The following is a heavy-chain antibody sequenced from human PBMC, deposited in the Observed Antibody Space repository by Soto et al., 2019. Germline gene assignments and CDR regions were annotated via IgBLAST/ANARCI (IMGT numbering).Heavy chain of an antibody. CDR1: GGAFGTFA. CDR3: ASQAPPRVRYCTSFSCYDVWFES. J-gene: IGHJ5*01. Sequence: SVKVFCKASGGAFGTFAISWVRQAPGQVLEWMGGILPIYGNAHMAQCYKGRGTVSAAAPSDTGYLAVSSLTSADRAVYFCASQAPPRVRYCTSFSCYDVWFESWGQGPLVTVPS. D-gene: IGHD2-2*01. CDR2: ILPIYGNA. V-gene: IGHV1-69*13.